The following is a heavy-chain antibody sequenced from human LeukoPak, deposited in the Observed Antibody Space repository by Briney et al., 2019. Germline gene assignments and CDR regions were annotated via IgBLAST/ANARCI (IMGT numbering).Heavy chain of an antibody. CDR1: GFTFSDYS. Sequence: GGSLRLSCAASGFTFSDYSMSWVRQAPGKGLEWVSIITASGGSASYGGSLKGRFTISRDNAKNSLYLQMNSLRAEDTAVYYCASPAGGDSSSWSKFDSWGQGTLVTVSS. CDR2: ITASGGSA. J-gene: IGHJ4*02. CDR3: ASPAGGDSSSWSKFDS. V-gene: IGHV3-23*01. D-gene: IGHD6-13*01.